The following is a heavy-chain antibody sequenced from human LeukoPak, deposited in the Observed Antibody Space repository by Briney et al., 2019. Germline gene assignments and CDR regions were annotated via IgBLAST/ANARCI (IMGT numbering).Heavy chain of an antibody. CDR3: ARDYQLLLLWDCFDP. J-gene: IGHJ5*02. Sequence: ASVKVSCKASGYSFNTYGISWVRQAPGQGLEWMGWVSADNGETNYAQKFQGRVTMTTDTSTSTAYMELRSLRSDDTAVYYCARDYQLLLLWDCFDPWGQGTLVSVSS. D-gene: IGHD2-2*01. CDR1: GYSFNTYG. V-gene: IGHV1-18*01. CDR2: VSADNGET.